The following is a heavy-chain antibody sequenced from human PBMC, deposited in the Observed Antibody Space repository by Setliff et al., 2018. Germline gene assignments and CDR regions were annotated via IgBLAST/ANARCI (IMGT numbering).Heavy chain of an antibody. Sequence: SETLSLTCTVSGGSISTSRSYWGWIRQPPGKGLEWIGSVYYSGDTYYNPSLKSRVTTSVDTSRSQLSLKLTAVTAADTAVYYCAKQNADIVDGTVVFRFDPWGQGTLVTVSS. CDR1: GGSISTSRSY. V-gene: IGHV4-39*01. D-gene: IGHD5-12*01. CDR2: VYYSGDT. CDR3: AKQNADIVDGTVVFRFDP. J-gene: IGHJ5*02.